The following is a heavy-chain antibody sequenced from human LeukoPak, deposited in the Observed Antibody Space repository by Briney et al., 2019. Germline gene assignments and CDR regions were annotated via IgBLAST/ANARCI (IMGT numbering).Heavy chain of an antibody. CDR2: ILSGGST. V-gene: IGHV3-53*01. D-gene: IGHD5-18*01. Sequence: GGSLRLSCAASGFTVSSNYMDWVRQAPGMGLDWVAVILSGGSTYYADSVKGRFTISRDDSKSTVYLQMNSLRAEDTAVYYCARGSGFSYGPYYYYGLDVWGQGTTVTVSS. CDR3: ARGSGFSYGPYYYYGLDV. CDR1: GFTVSSNY. J-gene: IGHJ6*02.